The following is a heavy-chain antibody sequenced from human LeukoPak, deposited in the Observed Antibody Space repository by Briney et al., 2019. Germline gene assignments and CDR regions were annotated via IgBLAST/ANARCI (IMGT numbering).Heavy chain of an antibody. V-gene: IGHV3-7*04. J-gene: IGHJ4*02. CDR2: IKQDGSEK. D-gene: IGHD2-2*01. CDR1: GFTFSSYW. Sequence: GGSLRLSCAASGFTFSSYWMTWVRQAPGKGLEWVANIKQDGSEKYYVDSVKGRFTISRDNAKNSLYLQMNSLRAEGTAVYYCARDRRCSSTSCYYFDYWGQGTLVTVSS. CDR3: ARDRRCSSTSCYYFDY.